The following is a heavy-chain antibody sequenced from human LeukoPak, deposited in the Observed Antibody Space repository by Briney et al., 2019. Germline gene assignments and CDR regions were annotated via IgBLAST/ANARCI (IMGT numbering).Heavy chain of an antibody. Sequence: SVKVSCKASGGTFSSYTISWVRQAPGQGLEWMGRIIPILGIANYAQKFQDRVTITADKSTSTAYMELSSLRSEDTAVYYCARDQSGSYPHDAFDIWGQGTMVTVSS. V-gene: IGHV1-69*04. CDR2: IIPILGIA. J-gene: IGHJ3*02. D-gene: IGHD1-26*01. CDR1: GGTFSSYT. CDR3: ARDQSGSYPHDAFDI.